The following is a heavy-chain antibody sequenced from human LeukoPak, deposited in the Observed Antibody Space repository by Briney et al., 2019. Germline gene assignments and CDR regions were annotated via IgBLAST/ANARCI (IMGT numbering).Heavy chain of an antibody. D-gene: IGHD2-15*01. CDR3: ARDSLRCISGGSCYRHFDY. CDR1: GFTVSSNY. CDR2: IYSGGST. V-gene: IGHV3-66*01. Sequence: GGSLRLSCAASGFTVSSNYMSWVRQAPGKGLEWVSVIYSGGSTYYADSVKGRFTISRDNSKNTLYLQMNSLRAEDTAVYYCARDSLRCISGGSCYRHFDYWGQGTLVTVSS. J-gene: IGHJ4*02.